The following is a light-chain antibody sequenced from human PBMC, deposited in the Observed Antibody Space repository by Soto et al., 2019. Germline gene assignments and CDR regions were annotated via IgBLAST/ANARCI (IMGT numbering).Light chain of an antibody. CDR1: SSDVGGYNY. J-gene: IGLJ2*01. V-gene: IGLV2-14*03. CDR3: SSYTSTSTLVV. Sequence: QSALTQPASVSGSPGQSITIPCTGTSSDVGGYNYVSWYQHHPGKAPKLMIYDVSNRPSGVSDRFSGSKSGNTASLTISGLQAEDEADYYCSSYTSTSTLVVFGGGTKVTVL. CDR2: DVS.